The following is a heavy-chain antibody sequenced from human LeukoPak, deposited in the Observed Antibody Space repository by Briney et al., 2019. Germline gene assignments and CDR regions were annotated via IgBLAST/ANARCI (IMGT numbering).Heavy chain of an antibody. Sequence: GGSLRLSCAASGFSFSGYAMSWVRQAPGKGLEWVSGISGRGDTTYYADSVKGRFSISRDNAKNTVYLQMNNLRAEDTAVYFCARWSTTPDTEAGDYWGQGTLVTVSS. D-gene: IGHD1/OR15-1a*01. CDR2: ISGRGDTT. J-gene: IGHJ4*02. V-gene: IGHV3-23*01. CDR3: ARWSTTPDTEAGDY. CDR1: GFSFSGYA.